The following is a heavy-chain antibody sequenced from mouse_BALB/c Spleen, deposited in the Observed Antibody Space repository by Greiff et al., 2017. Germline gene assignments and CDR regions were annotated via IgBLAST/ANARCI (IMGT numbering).Heavy chain of an antibody. V-gene: IGHV1S137*01. D-gene: IGHD1-1*02. Sequence: QVQLQQSGAELVRPGVSVKISCKGSGYTFTDYAMHWVKQSHAKSLEWIGVISTYYGDASYNQKFKGKATMTVDKSSSTAYMELARLTSEDSAIYYCARHGSYAMDYWGQGTSVTVSS. CDR3: ARHGSYAMDY. CDR1: GYTFTDYA. CDR2: ISTYYGDA. J-gene: IGHJ4*01.